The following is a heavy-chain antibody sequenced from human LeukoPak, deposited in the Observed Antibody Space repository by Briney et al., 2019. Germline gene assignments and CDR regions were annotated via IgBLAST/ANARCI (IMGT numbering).Heavy chain of an antibody. Sequence: PGGSLRLSCAASGFTFSSYGMHWVRQAPGKGLEWVAFIRYDGSNKYYADSVKGRFTISRDNSKNTLYLQMNSLRAEDMAVYYCAKIVGTMVRGVIGYFDYWGQGTLVTVSS. CDR3: AKIVGTMVRGVIGYFDY. V-gene: IGHV3-30*02. D-gene: IGHD3-10*01. J-gene: IGHJ4*02. CDR2: IRYDGSNK. CDR1: GFTFSSYG.